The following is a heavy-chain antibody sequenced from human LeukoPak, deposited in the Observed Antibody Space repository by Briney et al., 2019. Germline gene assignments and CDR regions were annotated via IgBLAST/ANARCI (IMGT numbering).Heavy chain of an antibody. J-gene: IGHJ4*02. Sequence: SETLSLTCAVYGGSFSGYYWSWIRQPPGKGLEWIGEINHSGSTNYNPSLKSRVTISVDTSKNQFSLKLSSVTAADTAVYYCAREGGAVAGLFDCWGQGTLVTVSS. CDR1: GGSFSGYY. CDR3: AREGGAVAGLFDC. V-gene: IGHV4-34*01. D-gene: IGHD6-19*01. CDR2: INHSGST.